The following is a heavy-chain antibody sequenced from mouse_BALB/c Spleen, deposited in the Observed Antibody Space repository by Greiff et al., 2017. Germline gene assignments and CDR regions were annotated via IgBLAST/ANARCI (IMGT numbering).Heavy chain of an antibody. CDR2: ISSGSSTI. J-gene: IGHJ4*01. CDR3: ARHGNDAMDY. CDR1: GFTFSSFG. Sequence: EVHLVESGGGLVQPGGSRKLSCAASGFTFSSFGMHWVRQAPEKGLEWVAYISSGSSTIYYADTVKGRFTISRDNPKNTLFLQMTSLRSEDTAMYYCARHGNDAMDYWGQGTSVTVSS. D-gene: IGHD2-1*01. V-gene: IGHV5-17*02.